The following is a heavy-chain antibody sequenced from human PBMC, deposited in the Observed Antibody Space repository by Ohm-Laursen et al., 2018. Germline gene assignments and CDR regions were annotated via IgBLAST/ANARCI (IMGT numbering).Heavy chain of an antibody. Sequence: SDTLSLTCFVPGGSISTYYWSWIRQSAGKGLEWIGRIHASGSTNYNPSLKRRVSLSHDTSKNQFSLKMTSVTAADTAVYYCARDARVAGTSDAFEYWGQGTLVTVSS. D-gene: IGHD1-7*01. CDR3: ARDARVAGTSDAFEY. CDR1: GGSISTYY. CDR2: IHASGST. V-gene: IGHV4-4*07. J-gene: IGHJ4*02.